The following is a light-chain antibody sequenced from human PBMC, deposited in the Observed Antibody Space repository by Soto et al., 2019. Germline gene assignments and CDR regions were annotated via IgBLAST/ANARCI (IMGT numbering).Light chain of an antibody. CDR2: GAS. CDR1: QSISMSY. Sequence: IVLTQSPGTLSLSPGERATLSCRSSQSISMSYLAWYQQRPGQAPRLLIYGASNRATGIPDRFSGSGSGTDFTLIITSLEPEDFAVYYCHQFGPSPWTFGQGTKVDIK. CDR3: HQFGPSPWT. V-gene: IGKV3-20*01. J-gene: IGKJ1*01.